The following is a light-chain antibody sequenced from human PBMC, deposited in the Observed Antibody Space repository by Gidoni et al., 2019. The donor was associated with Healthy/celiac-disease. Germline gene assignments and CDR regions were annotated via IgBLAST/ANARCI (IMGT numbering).Light chain of an antibody. CDR1: QSVSSSY. CDR2: GAS. Sequence: EIVLTQSPGTLSLSPGDRATLSCSASQSVSSSYLAWSQQKPGQAPRLLIYGASSRATGIPDWFSGSWSATDFTLIISRLEPEDFAVYYCQQYGSSSWTFGQXTKVEIK. J-gene: IGKJ1*01. CDR3: QQYGSSSWT. V-gene: IGKV3-20*01.